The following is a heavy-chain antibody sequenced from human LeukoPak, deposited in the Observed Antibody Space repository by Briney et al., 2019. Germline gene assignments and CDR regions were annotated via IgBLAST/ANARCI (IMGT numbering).Heavy chain of an antibody. Sequence: SETLSHTCTVSGGSTSSYYWSWIRQPPGKGLEWIGYIYYSGSTNYNPSLKSRVTISVDTSKNQFSLKLSSVTAADTAVYYCARDAGRSGYFDYWGQGTLVTVSS. CDR2: IYYSGST. D-gene: IGHD3-3*01. J-gene: IGHJ4*02. V-gene: IGHV4-59*01. CDR3: ARDAGRSGYFDY. CDR1: GGSTSSYY.